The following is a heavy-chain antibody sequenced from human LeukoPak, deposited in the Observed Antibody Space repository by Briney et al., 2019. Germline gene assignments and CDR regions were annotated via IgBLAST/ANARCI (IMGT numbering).Heavy chain of an antibody. CDR2: IRSKANSYAT. CDR1: GFTFSGSA. D-gene: IGHD6-19*01. CDR3: TSPYSSGWYDAFDI. Sequence: LPGGSLRLSCAASGFTFSGSAMHWVRQASGKGLEWVGRIRSKANSYATAYAASVKGRFTISRDDSKNTAYLQMNSLKTEDTAVYYCTSPYSSGWYDAFDIWGQGTMVTVSS. J-gene: IGHJ3*02. V-gene: IGHV3-73*01.